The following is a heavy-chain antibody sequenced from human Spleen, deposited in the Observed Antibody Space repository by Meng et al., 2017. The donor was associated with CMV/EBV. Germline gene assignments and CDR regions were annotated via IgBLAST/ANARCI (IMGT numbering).Heavy chain of an antibody. CDR2: ISDSGGGT. CDR3: AKVDTAMAVDY. Sequence: CAASGLPFSSYAMSWVRQAPGKGLEWVSVISDSGGGTYYADSVKGRFTISRDNSKNTLYLQMNSLRAEDTAVYYCAKVDTAMAVDYWGQGTLVTVSS. J-gene: IGHJ4*02. CDR1: GLPFSSYA. D-gene: IGHD5-18*01. V-gene: IGHV3-23*01.